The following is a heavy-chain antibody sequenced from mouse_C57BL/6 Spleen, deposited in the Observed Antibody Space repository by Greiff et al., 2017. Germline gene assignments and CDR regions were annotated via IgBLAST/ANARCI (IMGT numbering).Heavy chain of an antibody. V-gene: IGHV1-53*01. J-gene: IGHJ4*01. CDR1: GYSFTSYC. Sequence: QVQLQQPGTELVKPGASVKLSCKASGYSFTSYCMHWVKQRHGKCLEWIGNINPSNGATNYNQKFKSKATLTVDKSSSTAYMQLSSLTSEDSAVYYCARRVDYCAMDYWGQGTSVTVSS. CDR3: ARRVDYCAMDY. CDR2: INPSNGAT.